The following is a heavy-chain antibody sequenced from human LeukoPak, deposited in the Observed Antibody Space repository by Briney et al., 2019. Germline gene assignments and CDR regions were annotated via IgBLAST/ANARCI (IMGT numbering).Heavy chain of an antibody. Sequence: SGGSLRLSCTASGISTNSYGISWVRQAPGKGLEWVSGLSGGGGRAFYADSVKGRFTISSDNSKNTVYLQLNSLRAEDTAVYYCVSGGGKIAGWGQGTLVTVSS. V-gene: IGHV3-23*01. CDR1: GISTNSYG. D-gene: IGHD1-26*01. J-gene: IGHJ4*02. CDR2: LSGGGGRA. CDR3: VSGGGKIAG.